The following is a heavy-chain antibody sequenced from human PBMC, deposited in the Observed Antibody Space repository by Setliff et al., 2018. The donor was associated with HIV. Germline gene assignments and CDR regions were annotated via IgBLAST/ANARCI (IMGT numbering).Heavy chain of an antibody. Sequence: PSETLPLTCTVSGGSISSYYWSWIRQPPGKGLEWIGYIYTSGSTNYNPSLKSRVTISVDTSKNQFSLKLSPVTAADTAVYYCARRVLRLGYYYMDVWGKGTTVTVSS. V-gene: IGHV4-4*08. CDR1: GGSISSYY. D-gene: IGHD3-16*01. J-gene: IGHJ6*03. CDR2: IYTSGST. CDR3: ARRVLRLGYYYMDV.